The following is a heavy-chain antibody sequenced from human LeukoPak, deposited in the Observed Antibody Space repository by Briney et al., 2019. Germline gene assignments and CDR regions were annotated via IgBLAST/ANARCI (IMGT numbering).Heavy chain of an antibody. J-gene: IGHJ6*03. CDR3: ARSTAVSDDYMDV. Sequence: SETLSLTCTVSGGSISSYYWSWIRQPPGKGLEWIGYIYYSGSTNYNPSLKSRVTISVDTSKNQFSLKLSSVTAADTAVYYCARSTAVSDDYMDVWGKGTTVTVSS. CDR1: GGSISSYY. CDR2: IYYSGST. V-gene: IGHV4-59*01.